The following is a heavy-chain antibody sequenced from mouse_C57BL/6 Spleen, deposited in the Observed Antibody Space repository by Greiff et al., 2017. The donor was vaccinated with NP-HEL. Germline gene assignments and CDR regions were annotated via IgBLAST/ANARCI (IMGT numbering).Heavy chain of an antibody. V-gene: IGHV1-80*01. Sequence: VKLMESGAELVKPGASVKISCKASGYAFSSYWMNWVKQRPGKGLEWIGQIYPGDGATNSNGQFKGKATLTADKSSSKADMQRSSLTAEDSAGYLCAREANGPFDYWGQGTTLTVSS. CDR2: IYPGDGAT. J-gene: IGHJ2*01. CDR1: GYAFSSYW. CDR3: AREANGPFDY.